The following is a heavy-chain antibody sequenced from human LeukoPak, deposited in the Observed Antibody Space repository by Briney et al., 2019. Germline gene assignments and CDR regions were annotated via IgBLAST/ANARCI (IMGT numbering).Heavy chain of an antibody. Sequence: PGGSLRLSCAASGFTFSSYSMNWVRQAPGKGLEWVSYISSTSSTLYYADSVKGRFTIPRDNAKNSLYLQMNSLRAEDTAVYYCARDRDSGSHKIDYWGQGTLVTVSS. CDR3: ARDRDSGSHKIDY. CDR1: GFTFSSYS. D-gene: IGHD1-26*01. CDR2: ISSTSSTL. V-gene: IGHV3-48*04. J-gene: IGHJ4*02.